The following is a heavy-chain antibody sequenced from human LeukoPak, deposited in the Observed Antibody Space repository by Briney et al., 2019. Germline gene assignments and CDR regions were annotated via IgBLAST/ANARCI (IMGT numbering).Heavy chain of an antibody. CDR3: AREAGLFDI. CDR2: INPNTGDT. Sequence: ASVKVSCKASGYTFTDYYLHWVRQAPGQGLEWMGWINPNTGDTTYAQPFQGRVTLTRDTSISTAYMELTSLRSDDTAVYYCAREAGLFDIWGQGTMVAVSS. CDR1: GYTFTDYY. V-gene: IGHV1-2*02. J-gene: IGHJ3*02. D-gene: IGHD6-25*01.